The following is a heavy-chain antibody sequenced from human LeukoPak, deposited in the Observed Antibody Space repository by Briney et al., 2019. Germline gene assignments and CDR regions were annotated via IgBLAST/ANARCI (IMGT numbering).Heavy chain of an antibody. J-gene: IGHJ4*02. D-gene: IGHD2-8*02. CDR1: GFTFSSYA. Sequence: GGSLRLSCAASGFTFSSYAMSWVRQAPGKGLEWVSSFSGSGDSTYYADSVKGRFTISRDNSKNTLYLQMNSLRAEDTAVYYCAKRGTKVLAPYYFDYWGQGTLVTVSS. CDR2: FSGSGDST. CDR3: AKRGTKVLAPYYFDY. V-gene: IGHV3-23*01.